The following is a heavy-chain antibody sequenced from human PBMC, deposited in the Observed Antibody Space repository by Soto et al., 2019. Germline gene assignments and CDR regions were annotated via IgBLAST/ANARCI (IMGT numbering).Heavy chain of an antibody. D-gene: IGHD3-9*01. CDR3: ARALILTGYYMHDAFDI. V-gene: IGHV4-30-2*01. CDR1: GGSISSFFYS. J-gene: IGHJ3*02. CDR2: IYHSGST. Sequence: SETLCLTWAVCGGSISSFFYSWSWIRQPPGKGLEWIGYIYHSGSTYYNPSLKSRVTISVDRSKNQFSLKLSSVTAADTAVYYCARALILTGYYMHDAFDIWGQGTMVT.